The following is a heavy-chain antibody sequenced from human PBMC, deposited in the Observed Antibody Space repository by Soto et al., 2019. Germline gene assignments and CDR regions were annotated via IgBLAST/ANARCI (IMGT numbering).Heavy chain of an antibody. D-gene: IGHD5-18*01. CDR1: GGSFSSYY. CDR3: ARRGPKDTAMVTGFDY. J-gene: IGHJ4*02. CDR2: VNHSGST. V-gene: IGHV4-34*01. Sequence: PSETLSLTCAVYGGSFSSYYWSWIRQPPGKGLEWIGEVNHSGSTNYNPSLKSRVTISVDTSKNQFSLKLSSVTAADTAVYYCARRGPKDTAMVTGFDYWGQGTLVTVS.